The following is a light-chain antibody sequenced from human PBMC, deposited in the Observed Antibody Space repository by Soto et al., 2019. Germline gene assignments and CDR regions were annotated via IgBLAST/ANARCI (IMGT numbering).Light chain of an antibody. J-gene: IGKJ4*01. CDR1: ESVTNN. Sequence: EIVMTQSPATLSVSPGERVTLSCRASESVTNNVAWYQQKPGQAPRLLIYHAITSATGIPARFSGSGSGTDLTLTISSLQSEDFAIYYCQQYNNWPLTFGGGTKVEI. CDR3: QQYNNWPLT. V-gene: IGKV3-15*01. CDR2: HAI.